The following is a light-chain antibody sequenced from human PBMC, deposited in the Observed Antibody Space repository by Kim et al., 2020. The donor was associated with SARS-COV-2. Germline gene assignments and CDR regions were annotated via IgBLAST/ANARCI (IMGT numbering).Light chain of an antibody. CDR3: QQSFSAVEVT. CDR2: AAS. V-gene: IGKV1-39*01. CDR1: QSITSH. J-gene: IGKJ5*01. Sequence: SVGDRVTSSCRASQSITSHVNWYQQKPGEAPKLLIYAASSLQSGVPSRFSGSGSGTDFSLIISSLQPEDSATYYCQQSFSAVEVTFGQGTRLEIK.